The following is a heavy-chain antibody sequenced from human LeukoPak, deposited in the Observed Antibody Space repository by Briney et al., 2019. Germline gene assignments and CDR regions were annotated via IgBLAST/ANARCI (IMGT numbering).Heavy chain of an antibody. J-gene: IGHJ4*02. Sequence: QSGGSLRLSCAASGFTFSSYEMDWVRQAPGKGLEWVSYISTGGDTIYYADSVKGRFTISRDNAKNSLYLQMNSLRAEDTAVYYCARGTVGSYDYFDYWGQGTLVTVSS. CDR2: ISTGGDTI. CDR3: ARGTVGSYDYFDY. V-gene: IGHV3-48*03. CDR1: GFTFSSYE. D-gene: IGHD1-26*01.